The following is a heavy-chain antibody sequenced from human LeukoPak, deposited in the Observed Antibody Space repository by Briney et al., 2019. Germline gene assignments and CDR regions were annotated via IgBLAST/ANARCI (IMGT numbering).Heavy chain of an antibody. CDR3: ARSGTRRQLWIY. V-gene: IGHV4-59*01. D-gene: IGHD5-18*01. CDR2: IYYSGST. CDR1: GGSISSYY. J-gene: IGHJ4*02. Sequence: SETLSLTCTVSGGSISSYYWSWIRQPPGKGLEWIGYIYYSGSTNYNPSLKSRVTISVDTSKNQFSLKLSSVTAADTAVYYCARSGTRRQLWIYWGQGTLVTVSS.